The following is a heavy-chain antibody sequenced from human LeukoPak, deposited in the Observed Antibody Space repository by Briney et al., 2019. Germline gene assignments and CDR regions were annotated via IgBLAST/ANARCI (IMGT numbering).Heavy chain of an antibody. Sequence: PSETLSLTCTVSGGSISSYYWSWIRQPAGKGLEWIGRIYSTGSTNYNPSLKSRVNMSVDTSKNQLSLRLRSVTAADTAVYYCARQIASAGTAGFDFWGQGALVTVSS. J-gene: IGHJ4*02. CDR3: ARQIASAGTAGFDF. CDR2: IYSTGST. CDR1: GGSISSYY. D-gene: IGHD6-13*01. V-gene: IGHV4-4*07.